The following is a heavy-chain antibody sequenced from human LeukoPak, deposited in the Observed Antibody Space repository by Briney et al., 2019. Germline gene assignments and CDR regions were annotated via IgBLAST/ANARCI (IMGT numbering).Heavy chain of an antibody. J-gene: IGHJ1*01. CDR1: GYSISSGYY. CDR2: IYHSGST. D-gene: IGHD6-19*01. CDR3: ATSGIAVGRPREYFQH. V-gene: IGHV4-38-2*02. Sequence: SETLSLTCTVSGYSISSGYYWGWIRQPPGKGLEWIGSIYHSGSTYYNPSLKSRVTISVDTSKNQFSLKLSSVTAADTAVYYCATSGIAVGRPREYFQHWGQGTLVTVSS.